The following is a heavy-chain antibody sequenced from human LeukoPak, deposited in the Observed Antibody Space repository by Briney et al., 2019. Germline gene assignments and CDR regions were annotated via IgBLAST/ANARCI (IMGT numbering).Heavy chain of an antibody. Sequence: PSETLSLTCAVYGGSFSGYYWSWIRQPPGKGLEWIGEINHSGSTNYNPSLKSRVTISVDTSKNQFSLKLSSVTAADTAVYYCARVRYDSSGYDYWGQGTRVTVSS. D-gene: IGHD3-22*01. J-gene: IGHJ4*02. CDR2: INHSGST. CDR3: ARVRYDSSGYDY. V-gene: IGHV4-34*01. CDR1: GGSFSGYY.